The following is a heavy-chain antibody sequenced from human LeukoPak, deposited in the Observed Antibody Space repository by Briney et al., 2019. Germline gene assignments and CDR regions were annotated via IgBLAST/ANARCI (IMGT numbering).Heavy chain of an antibody. CDR1: VYTFTSYD. Sequence: ASVKVSCKASVYTFTSYDINWVRQATGQGLEWMGWMNPNSGNTGYAQKFQGRVTMTRNTSISTAYMELSSLRSEDTAVYYCARESGHSYGYFPYYYYYMDVWGKGTTVTISS. J-gene: IGHJ6*03. D-gene: IGHD5-18*01. CDR2: MNPNSGNT. V-gene: IGHV1-8*01. CDR3: ARESGHSYGYFPYYYYYMDV.